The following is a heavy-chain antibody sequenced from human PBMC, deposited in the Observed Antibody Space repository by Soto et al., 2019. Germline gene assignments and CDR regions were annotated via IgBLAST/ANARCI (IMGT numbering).Heavy chain of an antibody. CDR2: IWYDGSNK. V-gene: IGHV3-33*01. Sequence: QVQLVESGGGVVQPGRSLRLSCAASGFTFSSYGMHWVRQAPGKGLEWVAVIWYDGSNKYYADSVKGRFTISGDNSKNTLYLQMNSLRAEDTAVYYCARDRERSGGSCLDYWGQGTLVTVSS. CDR3: ARDRERSGGSCLDY. J-gene: IGHJ4*02. D-gene: IGHD2-15*01. CDR1: GFTFSSYG.